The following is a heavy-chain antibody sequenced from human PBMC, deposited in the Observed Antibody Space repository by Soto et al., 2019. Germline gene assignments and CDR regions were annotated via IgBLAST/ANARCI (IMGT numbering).Heavy chain of an antibody. D-gene: IGHD3-10*01. CDR3: ARDFAQGPGDNYYYGMDV. J-gene: IGHJ6*02. CDR1: GFTFSSYA. Sequence: PGGSLRLSCAASGFTFSSYAMHWVRQAPGKGLEWVAVISYDGSNKYYADSVKGRFTISRDNSKNTLYLQMNSLRAEDTAVYYCARDFAQGPGDNYYYGMDVWGQGTTVTVSS. CDR2: ISYDGSNK. V-gene: IGHV3-30-3*01.